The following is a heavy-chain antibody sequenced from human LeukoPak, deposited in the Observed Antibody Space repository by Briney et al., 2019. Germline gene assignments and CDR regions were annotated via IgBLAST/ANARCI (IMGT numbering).Heavy chain of an antibody. D-gene: IGHD7-27*01. V-gene: IGHV4-59*01. CDR2: IYYSGTT. CDR3: ERDKFAGDPNWYFDL. CDR1: GGSISGYH. Sequence: SETLSLTRTLSGGSISGYHWSWIRQPPGKGREWNGYIYYSGTTNYNPPLESRLNISVDTSKTQFYLTLSSVTAADTDVYYCERDKFAGDPNWYFDLWGRGTLVTVSS. J-gene: IGHJ2*01.